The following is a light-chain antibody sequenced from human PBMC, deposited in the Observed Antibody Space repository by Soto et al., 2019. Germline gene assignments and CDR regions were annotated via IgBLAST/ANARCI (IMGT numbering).Light chain of an antibody. J-gene: IGKJ1*01. CDR3: QQYNTWPRT. Sequence: EIVMTQSPATLSVSPGERATLSCRASQGIKDYVAWFQQKPGQAPRLLIYGASTRATAIPARFSGSGSGTEFTLSISGLQSEDFAVYYCQQYNTWPRTFGQGTKVETK. V-gene: IGKV3-15*01. CDR1: QGIKDY. CDR2: GAS.